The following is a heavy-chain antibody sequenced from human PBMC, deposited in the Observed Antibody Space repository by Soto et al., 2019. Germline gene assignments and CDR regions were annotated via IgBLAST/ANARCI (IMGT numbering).Heavy chain of an antibody. V-gene: IGHV3-33*06. CDR3: AKGKRPPPPYSAYEPFDS. CDR2: FWKDGNTK. J-gene: IGHJ4*02. CDR1: GFSLSSSV. D-gene: IGHD5-12*01. Sequence: QVQLVESGGGVVQPGRSLRLSCAASGFSLSSSVMHWVRQAPGKGLEWVAVFWKDGNTKYYADSVKGRFIISRDNSKNTLYLELNSLRPEDTALYYCAKGKRPPPPYSAYEPFDSWGQGTLV.